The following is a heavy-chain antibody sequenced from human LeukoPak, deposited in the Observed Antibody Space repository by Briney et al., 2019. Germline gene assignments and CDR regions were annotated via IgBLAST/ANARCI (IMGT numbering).Heavy chain of an antibody. CDR1: GGSINSSSYS. J-gene: IGHJ4*02. V-gene: IGHV4-39*01. Sequence: SETLSLTCTVSGGSINSSSYSWGWIRQPPGKGLEWIGSIYYSGSTYYNPSLKSRVTISVDTSKDQFSLELSSVTAADTAVYYCARHYRYGTPGWGQGTLVTVSS. D-gene: IGHD4-17*01. CDR2: IYYSGST. CDR3: ARHYRYGTPG.